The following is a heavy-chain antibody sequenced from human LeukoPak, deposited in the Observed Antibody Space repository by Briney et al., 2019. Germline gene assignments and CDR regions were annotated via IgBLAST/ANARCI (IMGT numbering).Heavy chain of an antibody. Sequence: GGSLRLSCAVSGFTFSSEAMGWVRQLPGGGLEWVSTISPAGGTTYYAESMKGRFTISRDNSKSTLYLQMNSLRVEDTAVYYCARSLGGSYYGAGSSPGDWGQGTLVTVSS. CDR2: ISPAGGTT. CDR1: GFTFSSEA. V-gene: IGHV3-23*01. CDR3: ARSLGGSYYGAGSSPGD. J-gene: IGHJ4*02. D-gene: IGHD3-10*01.